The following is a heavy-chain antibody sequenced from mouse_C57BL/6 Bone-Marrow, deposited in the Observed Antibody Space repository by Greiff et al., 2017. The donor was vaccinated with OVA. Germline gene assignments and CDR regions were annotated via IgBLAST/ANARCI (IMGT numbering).Heavy chain of an antibody. CDR1: GFTFSDYG. D-gene: IGHD2-4*01. CDR3: ARPGDYDGFAC. CDR2: ISSGSSTI. Sequence: VQLQQSGGGLVKPGGSLKLSCAASGFTFSDYGMHWVRQAPEKGLEWVAYISSGSSTIYYADTVKGRFTISRDNAKNTLFLQMTSLRSEDTAMYYCARPGDYDGFACWGQGTLVTVSA. V-gene: IGHV5-17*01. J-gene: IGHJ3*01.